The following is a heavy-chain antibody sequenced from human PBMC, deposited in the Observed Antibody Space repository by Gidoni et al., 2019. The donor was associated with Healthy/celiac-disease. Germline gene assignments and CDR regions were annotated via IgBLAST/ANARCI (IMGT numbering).Heavy chain of an antibody. CDR1: GFTFSSYG. D-gene: IGHD6-6*01. CDR2: IWYDGSNK. Sequence: QVQLVESGGGVVQPVRSLRLSCAASGFTFSSYGMHWVRQAPGKGLEWVAVIWYDGSNKYYAESVKGRFTISRDNSKNTLYLQMNSLRAEDTAVYYCARDLVGGSSSSAAGYYGMDVWGQGTTVTVSS. CDR3: ARDLVGGSSSSAAGYYGMDV. V-gene: IGHV3-33*01. J-gene: IGHJ6*02.